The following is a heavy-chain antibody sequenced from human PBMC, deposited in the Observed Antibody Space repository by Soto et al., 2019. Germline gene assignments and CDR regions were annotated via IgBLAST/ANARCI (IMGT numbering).Heavy chain of an antibody. V-gene: IGHV1-24*01. Sequence: GASVKVSCKVSGYTLTELSMHWVRQAPGKGLEWMGGFDLEDGETIYAQKFQGRVTMTEDTPTDTAYMELSSLRSEDTAVYSCATDGPYYYDKSLRDFDYWGQGTLVTVSS. CDR2: FDLEDGET. CDR3: ATDGPYYYDKSLRDFDY. CDR1: GYTLTELS. D-gene: IGHD3-22*01. J-gene: IGHJ4*02.